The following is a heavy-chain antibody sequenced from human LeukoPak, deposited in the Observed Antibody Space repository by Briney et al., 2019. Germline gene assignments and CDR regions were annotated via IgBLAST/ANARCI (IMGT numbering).Heavy chain of an antibody. J-gene: IGHJ4*02. V-gene: IGHV4-39*07. Sequence: PSETLSLTCTVSGGSISSSSYYWGWIRQPPGKGLEWIGSIYYSGSTYYNPSLKSRVTISIDTSKNQFSLKLSSVTAADTAVYYCVRCGGGSTAMDFDYWGQGTLVTVYS. CDR1: GGSISSSSYY. CDR3: VRCGGGSTAMDFDY. D-gene: IGHD5-18*01. CDR2: IYYSGST.